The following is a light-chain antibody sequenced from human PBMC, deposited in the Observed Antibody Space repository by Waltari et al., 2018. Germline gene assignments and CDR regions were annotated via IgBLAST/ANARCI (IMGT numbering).Light chain of an antibody. CDR3: QQRSNWLT. CDR2: DAS. J-gene: IGKJ4*01. V-gene: IGKV3D-11*02. Sequence: VPPQSPAPLSLSLGRRATPSCRASQSVSSFLAWYQQKPGPAPRPLIYDASKRATGIPARFSGSAPETDFTLTISSLEPEDFAVYYCQQRSNWLTFGGGTKVEIK. CDR1: QSVSSF.